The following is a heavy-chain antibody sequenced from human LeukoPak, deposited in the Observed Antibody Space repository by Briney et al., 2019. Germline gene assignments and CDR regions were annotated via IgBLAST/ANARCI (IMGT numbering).Heavy chain of an antibody. CDR3: ARRGEGTSMSRFDY. V-gene: IGHV4-39*01. J-gene: IGHJ4*02. Sequence: SETLSLTCTVSGGSISSSSYYWGWIRQPPRKGLEWIGSIYYSGSTYYNPSLKSRVTISVDTSKKQFSLKLSSVTAADTAVYYCARRGEGTSMSRFDYWGQGTLVTVSS. CDR1: GGSISSSSYY. CDR2: IYYSGST. D-gene: IGHD3-22*01.